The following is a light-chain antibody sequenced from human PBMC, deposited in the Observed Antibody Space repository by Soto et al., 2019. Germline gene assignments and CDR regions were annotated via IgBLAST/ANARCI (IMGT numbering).Light chain of an antibody. CDR1: SSDVGGYNY. Sequence: QSVLTQPRSVSGSPGQSVTISCTGTSSDVGGYNYVSWYQQHPGKAPKLMLYDVSKRPPGVPDRFSGSKSGNTASLTISGLQAEDEADYYCCAYAGSYTYVFGTGTTLTVL. CDR2: DVS. J-gene: IGLJ1*01. V-gene: IGLV2-11*01. CDR3: CAYAGSYTYV.